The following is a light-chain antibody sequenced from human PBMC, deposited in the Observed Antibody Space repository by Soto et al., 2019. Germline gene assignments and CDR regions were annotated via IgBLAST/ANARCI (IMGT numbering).Light chain of an antibody. Sequence: DIQMTQSPSTLSGSVGDRVTITCRASQTISSWLAWYQQKPGKGPELLIYDVSNLQSGVPSRFSGSGSGTEFTLTISSLQPDDFAVYYCQQYYRYPWTFGQGTKVDIK. CDR1: QTISSW. CDR3: QQYYRYPWT. J-gene: IGKJ1*01. CDR2: DVS. V-gene: IGKV1-5*01.